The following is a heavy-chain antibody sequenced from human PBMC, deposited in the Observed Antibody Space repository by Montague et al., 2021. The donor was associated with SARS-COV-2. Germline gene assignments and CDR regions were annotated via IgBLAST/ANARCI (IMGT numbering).Heavy chain of an antibody. Sequence: SLRLSCAASQFTFSRYWMNWVRQAPEKGLEWVANIKQDGGEKYYIDSVRGRFTISRDNANNSLFLEMNNLRVEDTAVYYCVRLAVVAGGVYRLEAWGQGTLVIVSS. CDR3: VRLAVVAGGVYRLEA. J-gene: IGHJ4*02. D-gene: IGHD6-19*01. CDR2: IKQDGGEK. CDR1: QFTFSRYW. V-gene: IGHV3-7*01.